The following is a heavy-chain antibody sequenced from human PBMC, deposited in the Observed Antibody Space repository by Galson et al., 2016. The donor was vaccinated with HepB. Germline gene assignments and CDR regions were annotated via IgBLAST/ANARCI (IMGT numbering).Heavy chain of an antibody. CDR2: IHYSGAT. V-gene: IGHV4-59*01. CDR1: SGSISTYY. CDR3: AREYSAFEY. J-gene: IGHJ4*02. D-gene: IGHD5-12*01. Sequence: ETLSLTCGASSGSISTYYWHWIRLAPGKGLEWIGFIHYSGATYYNPSLMSRVTMSVDTSKNQFSLRLASVTTADTAVYYCAREYSAFEYWGPGIMVTVSS.